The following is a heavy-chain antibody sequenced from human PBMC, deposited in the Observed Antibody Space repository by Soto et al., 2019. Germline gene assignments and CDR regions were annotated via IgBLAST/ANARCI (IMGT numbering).Heavy chain of an antibody. CDR1: GYTFTDYG. V-gene: IGHV1-18*01. D-gene: IGHD2-2*02. Sequence: GASVKVSCKTSGYTFTDYGISWVRQAPGQGLEWMGWISTAHSDVGYAQKFQGRFTTTTDKSTSTAYMELRSLTSDDTAVYFCARDLTYIRQYWGQGTLVTVSS. CDR2: ISTAHSDV. J-gene: IGHJ4*02. CDR3: ARDLTYIRQY.